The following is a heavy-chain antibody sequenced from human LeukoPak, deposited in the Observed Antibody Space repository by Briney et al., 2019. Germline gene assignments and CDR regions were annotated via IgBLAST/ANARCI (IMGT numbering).Heavy chain of an antibody. V-gene: IGHV3-23*01. Sequence: SGGSLSLSCAASGYMFSTYAMSWVRQAPGKGPQWVSAITDSGGSVLYADSVKGRFTISRDNSKNTLYLQMNSLRAEDTAVYYCARDQGWLINYWGHGTLVPVSS. CDR2: ITDSGGSV. D-gene: IGHD5-18*01. CDR1: GYMFSTYA. J-gene: IGHJ4*01. CDR3: ARDQGWLINY.